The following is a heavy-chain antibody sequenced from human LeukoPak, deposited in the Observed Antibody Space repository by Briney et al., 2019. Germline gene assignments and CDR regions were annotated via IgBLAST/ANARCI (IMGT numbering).Heavy chain of an antibody. CDR2: IYYSGST. J-gene: IGHJ6*03. Sequence: SETLSLTCTVSGGSISSYYWSWIRQPPGKGLEWIGYIYYSGSTNYNPSLKSRVTISVDTSKNQFSLQLNSVTPEDTAVYYCARVQLERHFYYYMVVWGKGTTVTISS. CDR1: GGSISSYY. CDR3: ARVQLERHFYYYMVV. D-gene: IGHD1-1*01. V-gene: IGHV4-59*12.